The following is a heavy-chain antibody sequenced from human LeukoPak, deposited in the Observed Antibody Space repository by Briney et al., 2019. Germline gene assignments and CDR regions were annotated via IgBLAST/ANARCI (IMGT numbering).Heavy chain of an antibody. V-gene: IGHV1-18*01. CDR3: ARTVTIFGVVIHYYFDY. CDR2: ISAYNGNT. D-gene: IGHD3-3*01. J-gene: IGHJ4*02. CDR1: GYTFTSYG. Sequence: ASLKVSCKASGYTFTSYGISWVRQAPGQGLEWMGWISAYNGNTNYAQKLQGRVTMTTDTSTSTAYMELRSLRSDDTAVYYCARTVTIFGVVIHYYFDYWGQGTLVTVSS.